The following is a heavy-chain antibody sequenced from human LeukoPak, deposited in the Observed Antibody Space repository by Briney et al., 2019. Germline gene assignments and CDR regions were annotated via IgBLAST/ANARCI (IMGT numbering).Heavy chain of an antibody. CDR1: GFTFRSYG. D-gene: IGHD3-22*01. V-gene: IGHV3-33*01. CDR2: IWHDGSNK. CDR3: AREVYDTSGYYLDS. Sequence: GGSLRLSCAASGFTFRSYGIHWVRQAPGKELQWVAVIWHDGSNKYYADSVKGRFTVSRDNSKNTMSLQMNSLRAEDTAVYYCAREVYDTSGYYLDSWGQGTLVTVSA. J-gene: IGHJ4*02.